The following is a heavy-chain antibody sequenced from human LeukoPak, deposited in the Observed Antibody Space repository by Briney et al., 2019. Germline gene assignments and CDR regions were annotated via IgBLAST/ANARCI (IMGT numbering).Heavy chain of an antibody. Sequence: SETLSLTCTVSGGYISSSSTYYWGWIRQPPGKGLEWIGSIYYSCITYYNPSLKSRVTISVDTSKNQFSLKVTSVSAADTAVYYCARSLKISSGWFHNFDYWGQGTLVTVSS. CDR1: GGYISSSSTYY. CDR3: ARSLKISSGWFHNFDY. D-gene: IGHD6-19*01. V-gene: IGHV4-39*01. CDR2: IYYSCIT. J-gene: IGHJ4*02.